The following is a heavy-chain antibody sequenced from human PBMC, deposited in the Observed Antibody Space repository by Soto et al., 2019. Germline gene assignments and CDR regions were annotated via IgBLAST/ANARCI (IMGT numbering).Heavy chain of an antibody. CDR1: GFSLNTGGVT. V-gene: IGHV2-5*02. J-gene: IGHJ1*01. D-gene: IGHD3-10*01. Sequence: SGPTLVNPTQTLTLTCVFSGFSLNTGGVTVGWIRQPPGKALEWVALIYWDDGKRYSPSLKSRLTITKETSRKQVVLTMTNVDPEDTATSFCANSPAPRVHFQHWGEGTLVTVSS. CDR3: ANSPAPRVHFQH. CDR2: IYWDDGK.